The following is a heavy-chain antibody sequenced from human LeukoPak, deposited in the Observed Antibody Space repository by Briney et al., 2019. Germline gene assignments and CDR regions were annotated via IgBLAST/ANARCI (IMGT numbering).Heavy chain of an antibody. CDR3: AKDGSLEYQGYFDL. CDR2: ISYDGSNK. CDR1: GFTFSSYG. Sequence: PGRSLRLSCAASGFTFSSYGMHWVRQAPGKGLEWVAVISYDGSNKYYADSVKGRFTISRDNSKNTLYLQMNSLRAEDTAVYYCAKDGSLEYQGYFDLWGRGTLVTVSS. D-gene: IGHD1-26*01. V-gene: IGHV3-30*18. J-gene: IGHJ2*01.